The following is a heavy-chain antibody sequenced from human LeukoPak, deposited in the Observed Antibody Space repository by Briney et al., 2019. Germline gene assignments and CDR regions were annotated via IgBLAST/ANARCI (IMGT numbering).Heavy chain of an antibody. J-gene: IGHJ4*02. CDR1: GFTFSSYA. D-gene: IGHD3-9*01. V-gene: IGHV3-23*01. Sequence: PGGSLRLSCAASGFTFSSYAMSWVRQGPGKGLEWVSAISGSGGGTYYADSVKGRFTISRDNSKNTLYLQMNSLRAEDTAVYYCAGDNMTGLNPPSFDYWGQGTLVTVSS. CDR3: AGDNMTGLNPPSFDY. CDR2: ISGSGGGT.